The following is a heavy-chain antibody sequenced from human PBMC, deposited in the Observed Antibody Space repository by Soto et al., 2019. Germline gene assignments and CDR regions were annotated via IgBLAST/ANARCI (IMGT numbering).Heavy chain of an antibody. CDR2: IYYSGST. D-gene: IGHD2-8*01. J-gene: IGHJ6*02. CDR3: AREANYCINGVCTNYGMDV. CDR1: GGSISSGGYY. V-gene: IGHV4-31*03. Sequence: QVQLQESGPGLVKPSKTLSLTCTVSGGSISSGGYYWSWIRQHPGKGLEWIGYIYYSGSTYYNPSIKSRVTISEVTSKKQFSLKLVSVLAADTVVYYCAREANYCINGVCTNYGMDVWGQVTTVTVTS.